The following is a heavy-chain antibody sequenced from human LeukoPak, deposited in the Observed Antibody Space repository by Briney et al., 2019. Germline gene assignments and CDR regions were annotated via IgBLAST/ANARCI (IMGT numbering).Heavy chain of an antibody. J-gene: IGHJ4*02. D-gene: IGHD3-16*01. CDR1: GFTVSSNY. V-gene: IGHV3-15*01. CDR3: TTDALGGFDH. CDR2: IKSKTDGGTT. Sequence: GGSLRLSCAASGFTVSSNYMSWVRQAPGKGLEWVGRIKSKTDGGTTDYAAPVKGRFTISRDDSRNTLYLQMNSLKTEDAAVYYCTTDALGGFDHWGQGTLVTVSS.